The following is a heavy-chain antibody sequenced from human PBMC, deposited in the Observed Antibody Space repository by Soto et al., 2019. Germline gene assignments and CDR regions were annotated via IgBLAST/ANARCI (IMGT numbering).Heavy chain of an antibody. CDR2: ISYDGTNI. CDR1: GFIFSTYS. D-gene: IGHD6-6*01. CDR3: ARVYSSLDYGIDY. V-gene: IGHV3-30*09. J-gene: IGHJ4*02. Sequence: GGSLRLSCAASGFIFSTYSIHWVRQAPGKGLEWVAVISYDGTNIYYADSVKGRFAISRDNSKNTLFLQMNSLRPEDTAVYYCARVYSSLDYGIDYWGQGTLVTVSS.